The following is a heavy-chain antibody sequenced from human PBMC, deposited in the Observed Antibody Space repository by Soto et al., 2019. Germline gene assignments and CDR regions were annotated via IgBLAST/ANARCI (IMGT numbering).Heavy chain of an antibody. J-gene: IGHJ6*02. Sequence: ASVKVSCKASGYTFTGYYMHWVRQAPGQGLEWMGWINPNSGGTNYAQKFQGWVTMTRDTSISTAYMELSRLRSDDTAVYYCAREGDYYDSSGYYSAACMDVWGQGTTVTVSS. D-gene: IGHD3-22*01. V-gene: IGHV1-2*04. CDR3: AREGDYYDSSGYYSAACMDV. CDR1: GYTFTGYY. CDR2: INPNSGGT.